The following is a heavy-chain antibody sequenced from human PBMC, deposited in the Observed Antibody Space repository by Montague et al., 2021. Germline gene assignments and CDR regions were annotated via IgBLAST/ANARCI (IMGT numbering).Heavy chain of an antibody. CDR3: ASSSRGRGLQSYFDY. J-gene: IGHJ4*02. Sequence: SETLSLTCTVSGGSFSSSSYYWGWIRQPPGKGLEWIGSIYYSGSTYYNPSRKSRVTISVDTSKNQFSLKLSSVTAADTAVYYCASSSRGRGLQSYFDYWGQGTLVTVSS. CDR2: IYYSGST. CDR1: GGSFSSSSYY. V-gene: IGHV4-39*01. D-gene: IGHD5-24*01.